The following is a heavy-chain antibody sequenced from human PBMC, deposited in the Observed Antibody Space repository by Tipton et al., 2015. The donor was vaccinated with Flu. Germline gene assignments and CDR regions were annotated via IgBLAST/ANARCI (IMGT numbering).Heavy chain of an antibody. Sequence: QVQLVQSGAEVRKPGASVKVSCKASGYTFTNYDINWVRQATGQGLEWMGWMSPNTGNTGYAQKFQGRVTMTRDTSISTAFMELSSLRSGDTAVYYCARVPPFNNWNDESDYWGQGTLVTVSS. CDR2: MSPNTGNT. J-gene: IGHJ4*02. CDR1: GYTFTNYD. V-gene: IGHV1-8*01. D-gene: IGHD1-20*01. CDR3: ARVPPFNNWNDESDY.